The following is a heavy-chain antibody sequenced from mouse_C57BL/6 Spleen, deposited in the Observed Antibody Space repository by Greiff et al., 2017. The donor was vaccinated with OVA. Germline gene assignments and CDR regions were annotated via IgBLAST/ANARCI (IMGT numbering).Heavy chain of an antibody. D-gene: IGHD2-2*01. Sequence: EVQLVESEGGLVQPGSSMKLSCTASGSTFTDPCMAWVRQVPEKGLEWVANINYDGSSTYYLDSLKSRFIISRDNAKNILYLQMSSLKSEDTATYYCARGGYPGYFDYWGQGTTLTVSS. CDR3: ARGGYPGYFDY. J-gene: IGHJ2*01. V-gene: IGHV5-16*01. CDR2: INYDGSST. CDR1: GSTFTDPC.